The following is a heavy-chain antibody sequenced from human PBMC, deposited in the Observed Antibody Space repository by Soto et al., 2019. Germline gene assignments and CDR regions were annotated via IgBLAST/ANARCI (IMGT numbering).Heavy chain of an antibody. CDR1: GGSISSYY. Sequence: PSETLSLTCTVSGGSISSYYWSWIRQPPGKGLDWIGYLYYGGTTNYNPSLKSRVSISVDTSKNQFSLKLTSVTAADTAVYYCARGAGPFSYYGMHVWGQGTTITVSS. D-gene: IGHD6-13*01. CDR3: ARGAGPFSYYGMHV. J-gene: IGHJ6*02. CDR2: LYYGGTT. V-gene: IGHV4-59*01.